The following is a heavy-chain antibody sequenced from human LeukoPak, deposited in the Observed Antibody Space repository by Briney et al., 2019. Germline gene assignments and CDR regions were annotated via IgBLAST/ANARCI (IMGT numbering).Heavy chain of an antibody. J-gene: IGHJ4*02. CDR3: ARSSSWKPFDY. CDR1: GYTFTGYY. D-gene: IGHD6-13*01. CDR2: INPNSGGT. Sequence: GASVKVSCKASGYTFTGYYMHWVRQAPGQGLEWMGRINPNSGGTNYAQKFQGRVTMTRDTSTSTVYMELSSLRSEDTAVYYCARSSSWKPFDYWGQGTLVTVSS. V-gene: IGHV1-2*06.